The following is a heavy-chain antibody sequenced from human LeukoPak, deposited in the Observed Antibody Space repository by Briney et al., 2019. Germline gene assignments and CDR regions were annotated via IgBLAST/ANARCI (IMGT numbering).Heavy chain of an antibody. CDR1: GYTFTGYY. V-gene: IGHV1-2*02. Sequence: ASVKVSCTASGYTFTGYYMHWVRQAPGQGLEWMGWINPNSGGTNYAQKFQGRVTMTRDTSISTAYMELSRLRSDDTAVYYCARFQASAYYYDSSGYFDYWGQGTLVTVSS. CDR3: ARFQASAYYYDSSGYFDY. CDR2: INPNSGGT. D-gene: IGHD3-22*01. J-gene: IGHJ4*02.